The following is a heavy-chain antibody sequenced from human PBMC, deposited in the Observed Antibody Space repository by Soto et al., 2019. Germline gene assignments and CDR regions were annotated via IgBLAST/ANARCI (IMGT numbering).Heavy chain of an antibody. D-gene: IGHD3-10*01. CDR1: GFTFSSYG. CDR3: AKVYYYGSGSYRDYYYGMDV. Sequence: GGSLRLSCAASGFTFSSYGMHWVRQAPGKGLEWVAVISYDGSNKYYADSVKGRFTISRDNSKNTLYLQMNSLRAEDTAVYYCAKVYYYGSGSYRDYYYGMDVWGQGTTVTVSS. V-gene: IGHV3-30*18. CDR2: ISYDGSNK. J-gene: IGHJ6*02.